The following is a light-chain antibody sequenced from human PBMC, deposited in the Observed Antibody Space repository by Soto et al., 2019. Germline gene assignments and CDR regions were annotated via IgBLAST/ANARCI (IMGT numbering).Light chain of an antibody. CDR2: DAS. J-gene: IGKJ5*01. CDR3: QQRSDWTPIT. V-gene: IGKV3-11*01. Sequence: EIVMTQSPATLSVSPGERATLSCRASQSVSSYLAWYQQKPGQAPRLLIYDASTRATGIPARFSGSGSGTDFTLTISSLEPEDFAVYYCQQRSDWTPITFGQGTRREIK. CDR1: QSVSSY.